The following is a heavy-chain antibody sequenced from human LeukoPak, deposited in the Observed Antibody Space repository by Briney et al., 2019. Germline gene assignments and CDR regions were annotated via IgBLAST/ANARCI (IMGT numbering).Heavy chain of an antibody. CDR3: ASQVEDGMDV. CDR2: IYYSGST. V-gene: IGHV4-39*01. J-gene: IGHJ6*02. CDR1: GGSISSSSYY. Sequence: KPSETLSLTCTVSGGSISSSSYYWGWIRQPPGKGLEWIGSIYYSGSTYYNPSLKSRVTISVDTSKNQFSPKLSSVTAADTAVYYCASQVEDGMDVWGQGTTVTVSS.